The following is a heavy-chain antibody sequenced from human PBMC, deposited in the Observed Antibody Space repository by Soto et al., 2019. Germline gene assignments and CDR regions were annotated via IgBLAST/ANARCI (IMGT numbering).Heavy chain of an antibody. CDR2: INPNSGGT. CDR3: ARGPSIAARVDY. J-gene: IGHJ4*02. D-gene: IGHD6-25*01. CDR1: GYTFTGYH. V-gene: IGHV1-2*02. Sequence: ASVKVSCKASGYTFTGYHMHWVRQAPGQGLEWMGWINPNSGGTNYAQKFQGRVTMTRDTSISTAYMELSRLRSDDTAVYYCARGPSIAARVDYWGQGTLVTVSS.